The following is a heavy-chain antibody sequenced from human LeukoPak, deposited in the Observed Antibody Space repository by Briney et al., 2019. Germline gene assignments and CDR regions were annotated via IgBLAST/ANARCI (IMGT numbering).Heavy chain of an antibody. Sequence: GGSLRLSCAASGFTFSSYWMSWVRQAPGKGLEWVANIKQDGSEKYYVDSVKGRFTISRDNAKNSLYLQMNSLRAEDTAVYYCARQYSDILTGYHRGELYWYFDLWGRGTLVTVSS. V-gene: IGHV3-7*03. CDR3: ARQYSDILTGYHRGELYWYFDL. J-gene: IGHJ2*01. CDR2: IKQDGSEK. D-gene: IGHD3-9*01. CDR1: GFTFSSYW.